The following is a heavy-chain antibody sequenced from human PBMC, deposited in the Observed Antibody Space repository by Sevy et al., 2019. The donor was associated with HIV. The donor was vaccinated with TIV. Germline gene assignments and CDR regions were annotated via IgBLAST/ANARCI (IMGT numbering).Heavy chain of an antibody. J-gene: IGHJ4*02. D-gene: IGHD2-2*01. CDR3: ARDMLGYCSSTSCYAEGYFDY. V-gene: IGHV4-59*01. CDR1: GGSISSYY. Sequence: SETLSLTCTVSGGSISSYYWSWIRQPPGKGLEWIGYIYYSRSTNYNPSLKSRVTISVDTSKNQFSLKLSSVTAAATAVYYCARDMLGYCSSTSCYAEGYFDYWGQGTLVTVSS. CDR2: IYYSRST.